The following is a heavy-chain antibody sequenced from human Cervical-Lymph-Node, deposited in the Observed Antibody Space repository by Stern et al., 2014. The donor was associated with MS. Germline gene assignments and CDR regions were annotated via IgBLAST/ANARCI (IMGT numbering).Heavy chain of an antibody. J-gene: IGHJ6*02. Sequence: VQLVESGAEVKKPGASVKVSCKAPGYTFTTYYMHWVLQAPGQGLEWMGIINPSGASTSYAQKFQGRVTMTRDTSTSTVYMELSSLRSEDTAVYYCAREEAGHRLGMMDVWGQGTTVTVSS. D-gene: IGHD6-19*01. CDR1: GYTFTTYY. CDR3: AREEAGHRLGMMDV. V-gene: IGHV1-46*01. CDR2: INPSGAST.